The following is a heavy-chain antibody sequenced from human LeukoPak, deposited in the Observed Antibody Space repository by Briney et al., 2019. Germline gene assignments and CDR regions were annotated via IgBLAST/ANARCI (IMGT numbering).Heavy chain of an antibody. CDR2: ISGSGGST. CDR3: AKELGMIVVEGPIDY. D-gene: IGHD3-22*01. Sequence: GGSLRLSCAASGFTFSSYAMRWVRQAPGQGLEWGSAISGSGGSTYYADSVKGRFTISRDNSKNTLYLQMNSLRAEDTAVYYCAKELGMIVVEGPIDYWGQGTLVTVSS. CDR1: GFTFSSYA. V-gene: IGHV3-23*01. J-gene: IGHJ4*02.